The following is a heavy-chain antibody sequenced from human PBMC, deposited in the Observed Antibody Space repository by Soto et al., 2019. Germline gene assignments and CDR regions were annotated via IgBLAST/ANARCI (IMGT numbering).Heavy chain of an antibody. CDR3: ARDSSIYSYGYRGGLRLDYYYYMDV. J-gene: IGHJ6*03. Sequence: QVQLQESGPGLVKPSETLSLTCTVSGGSISSYYWSWIRQPPGKGLEWIGYIYYSGSTNYNPSLKSRVTISVDTSKNQFSMKLSSVTAADTDVYYCARDSSIYSYGYRGGLRLDYYYYMDVWGKGTTVTVSS. V-gene: IGHV4-59*01. CDR1: GGSISSYY. CDR2: IYYSGST. D-gene: IGHD5-18*01.